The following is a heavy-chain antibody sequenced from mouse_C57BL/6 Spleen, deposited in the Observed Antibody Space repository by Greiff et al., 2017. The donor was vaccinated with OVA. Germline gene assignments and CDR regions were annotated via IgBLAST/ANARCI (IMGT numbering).Heavy chain of an antibody. D-gene: IGHD1-1*01. V-gene: IGHV1-64*01. CDR2: IHPNSGST. CDR3: ASLYYYGSKGFAY. Sequence: QVHVKQSGAELVKPGASVKLSCKASGYTFTSYWMHWVKQRPGQGLEWIGMIHPNSGSTNYHEKFKSKATLTVDKSSSTAYTQLSSLTSEDSAVDYCASLYYYGSKGFAYWGQGTLVTVSA. CDR1: GYTFTSYW. J-gene: IGHJ3*01.